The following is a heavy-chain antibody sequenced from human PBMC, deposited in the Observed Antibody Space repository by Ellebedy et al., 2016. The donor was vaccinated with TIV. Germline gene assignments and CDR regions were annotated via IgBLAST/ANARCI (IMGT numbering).Heavy chain of an antibody. J-gene: IGHJ5*02. CDR3: ARRGGYHFDP. D-gene: IGHD3-22*01. CDR2: AFYTGST. CDR1: GDSMYTQY. Sequence: MPSETLSFTCTVSGDSMYTQYWSWIRQSPEKGLEWVGYAFYTGSTNYNPSLTSRVTISVDSSKSRVSLTLRSVTAADTAIYYCARRGGYHFDPWGQGTLVTVSS. V-gene: IGHV4-59*08.